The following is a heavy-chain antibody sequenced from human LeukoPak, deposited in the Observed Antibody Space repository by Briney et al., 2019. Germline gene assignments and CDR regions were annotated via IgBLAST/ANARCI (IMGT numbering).Heavy chain of an antibody. Sequence: PGGSLRLSCAASGFTFSNYAMSWVRQAPGKGLEWVSVISGSGGTTYYADSVKGRFTISRDNSKNTLYLQMNSLRAEDTAVYYRAKGAGDTSRWFDFWGQGTLVTVSS. V-gene: IGHV3-23*01. CDR2: ISGSGGTT. CDR3: AKGAGDTSRWFDF. D-gene: IGHD2-2*01. CDR1: GFTFSNYA. J-gene: IGHJ4*02.